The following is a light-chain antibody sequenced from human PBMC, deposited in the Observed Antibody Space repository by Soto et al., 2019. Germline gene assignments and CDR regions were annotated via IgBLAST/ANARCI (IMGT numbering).Light chain of an antibody. CDR1: SSDVGGYNY. CDR2: DVT. J-gene: IGLJ2*01. CDR3: CSYAGTHIRAV. Sequence: QSALTQPRSVSGSPGQSVTISCTGTSSDVGGYNYVSWYQQHPGKAPKLITYDVTKRPSGVPDRFSGSKSGNTASLTISGLKAEDEDDYYCCSYAGTHIRAVFGGGTKFTVL. V-gene: IGLV2-11*01.